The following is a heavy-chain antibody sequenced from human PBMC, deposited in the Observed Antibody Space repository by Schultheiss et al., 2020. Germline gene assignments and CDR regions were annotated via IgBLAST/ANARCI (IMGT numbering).Heavy chain of an antibody. CDR3: ARDSGVTPDY. J-gene: IGHJ4*02. CDR2: ISSSGDTV. Sequence: GESLKISCVASGFALSDYYMSWIRQAPGKGPEWVSHISSSGDTVFYGDSVRGRFIVSRDNANNSLFLQMNSLRVDDSAVYYCARDSGVTPDYWGQGILVTVSS. CDR1: GFALSDYY. D-gene: IGHD5-18*01. V-gene: IGHV3-11*01.